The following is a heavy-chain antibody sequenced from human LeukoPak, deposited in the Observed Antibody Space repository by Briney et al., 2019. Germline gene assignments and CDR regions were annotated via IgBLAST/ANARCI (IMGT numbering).Heavy chain of an antibody. V-gene: IGHV3-7*01. CDR3: ARDKSAAS. CDR2: IKQDEIEK. CDR1: GFSFSSYW. J-gene: IGHJ5*02. Sequence: PGGSPRLSCAASGFSFSSYWMSWVRQAPGKGLEWVAKIKQDEIEKYYVDSVKGRFTISRDNAKNSLYLQMNSLRVEDTAVYYCARDKSAASWGQGTLVTVSS. D-gene: IGHD6-25*01.